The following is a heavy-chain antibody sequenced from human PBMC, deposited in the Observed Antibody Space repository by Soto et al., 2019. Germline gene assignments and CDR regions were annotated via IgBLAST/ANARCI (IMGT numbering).Heavy chain of an antibody. Sequence: SVKVSCKASGCTFSSYAISWVRQAPGQGLEWMGGIIPVFGTANYAQKFQGRVTITADESTSTAYMELSSLRSEDTAVYYCARDRVGVRYFAWLPLEPWGQGTLVTVSS. D-gene: IGHD3-9*01. V-gene: IGHV1-69*13. CDR3: ARDRVGVRYFAWLPLEP. CDR1: GCTFSSYA. CDR2: IIPVFGTA. J-gene: IGHJ5*02.